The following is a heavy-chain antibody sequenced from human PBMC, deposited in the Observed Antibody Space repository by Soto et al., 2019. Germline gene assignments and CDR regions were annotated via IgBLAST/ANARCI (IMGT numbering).Heavy chain of an antibody. D-gene: IGHD1-26*01. CDR2: IFNSGTT. Sequence: PSETLSLTCSVSGASTVSHYHWTWIRQPPGKVLEWMGYIFNSGTTFYNPSLTSRPSISMDTSGNHFSLELRSVTAADTAVYYCALALGPTTGLDYWGQGTLVTVSS. J-gene: IGHJ4*02. CDR1: GASTVSHYH. CDR3: ALALGPTTGLDY. V-gene: IGHV4-31*02.